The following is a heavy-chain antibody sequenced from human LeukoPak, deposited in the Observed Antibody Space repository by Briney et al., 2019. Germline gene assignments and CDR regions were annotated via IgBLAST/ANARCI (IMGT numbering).Heavy chain of an antibody. CDR1: GFIFTNYF. V-gene: IGHV3-33*08. CDR3: ARDGVAGLDY. D-gene: IGHD6-19*01. CDR2: IWYDGSNK. J-gene: IGHJ4*02. Sequence: PGGSLRLSCAASGFIFTNYFMSWVRQAPGKGLEWVAVIWYDGSNKYYADSVKGRFTISRDNSKNTLYLQMNSLRAEDTAVYYCARDGVAGLDYWGQGTLVTVSS.